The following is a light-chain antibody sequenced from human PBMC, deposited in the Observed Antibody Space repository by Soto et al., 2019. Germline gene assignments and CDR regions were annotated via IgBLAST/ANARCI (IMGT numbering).Light chain of an antibody. CDR2: AAS. J-gene: IGKJ5*01. Sequence: DIQMTQSPSSLSASVGDRVTITCRASQSISSYLNWYQQKPGKAPKLLIYAASSLQSGVPSRFSGSGSGTDFTLTISSLQPEDFATYYCQQSYSTPRTFGQGTRLVIK. V-gene: IGKV1-39*01. CDR1: QSISSY. CDR3: QQSYSTPRT.